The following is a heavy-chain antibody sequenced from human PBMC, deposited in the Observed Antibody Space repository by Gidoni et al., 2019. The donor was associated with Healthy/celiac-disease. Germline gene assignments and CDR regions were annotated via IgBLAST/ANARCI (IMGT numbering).Heavy chain of an antibody. V-gene: IGHV3-23*01. D-gene: IGHD3-10*01. CDR3: AKGKRPYYGSGSYMDY. CDR2: ISGSVGRT. Sequence: EVQLLASGGGLVQPGGSLRLSCAASGFTFSSYAMSWVRQAPGKGLEWVSAISGSVGRTYYADSVKGRFTISRDNSKNTLYLQMNSLRAEDTAVYYCAKGKRPYYGSGSYMDYWGQGTLVTVSS. J-gene: IGHJ4*02. CDR1: GFTFSSYA.